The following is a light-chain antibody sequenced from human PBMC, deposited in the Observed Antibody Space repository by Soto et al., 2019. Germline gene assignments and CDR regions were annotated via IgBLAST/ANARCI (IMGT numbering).Light chain of an antibody. CDR2: EAS. CDR1: QSINRN. Sequence: EIVMTQSPATLSVSPGERATLSCRASQSINRNVAWYQQTRGQAPRLLIYEASTTATGIPARFSGSGSGTEFSLTISSMQHEEFVVNYCKQYKDWYPFTFGGGTKVEIK. CDR3: KQYKDWYPFT. V-gene: IGKV3-15*01. J-gene: IGKJ4*01.